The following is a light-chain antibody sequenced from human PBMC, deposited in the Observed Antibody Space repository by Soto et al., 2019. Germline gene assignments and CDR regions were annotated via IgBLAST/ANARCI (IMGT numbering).Light chain of an antibody. CDR2: GVT. J-gene: IGKJ2*01. V-gene: IGKV3-20*01. CDR3: HQYGSSLPYT. CDR1: QSVSSNY. Sequence: EIVLTQSPGTLSLSPGERATLSCRASQSVSSNYLAWYQQKPGQAPRLLIAGVTSRATGIPDRFSGSGSGTHFPLTISRLEPEDFAVYYCHQYGSSLPYTFGPGTKLEIK.